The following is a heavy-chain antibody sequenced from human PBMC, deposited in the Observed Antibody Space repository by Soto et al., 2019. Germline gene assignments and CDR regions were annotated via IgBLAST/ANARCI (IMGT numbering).Heavy chain of an antibody. CDR2: IIPIFGTA. J-gene: IGHJ6*02. D-gene: IGHD2-15*01. CDR3: ARDLVVAATPTPTKYYGMDV. CDR1: GGTFSSYA. V-gene: IGHV1-69*13. Sequence: ASVKVSCKASGGTFSSYAISWVRQAPGQGLEWMGGIIPIFGTANYAQKFQGRVTITADESTSTAYMELSSLRSEDTAVYYCARDLVVAATPTPTKYYGMDVWGQGTTVTVSS.